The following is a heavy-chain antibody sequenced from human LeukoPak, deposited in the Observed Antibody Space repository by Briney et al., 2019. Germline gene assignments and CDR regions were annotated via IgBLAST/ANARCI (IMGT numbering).Heavy chain of an antibody. CDR2: IYYSGNS. J-gene: IGHJ3*01. D-gene: IGHD2-8*01. CDR1: GGSISSYY. Sequence: SETLSLTCTVSGGSISSYYWSWIRQPPGKGLEWIGYIYYSGNSNYNPSLKSRVTISVDTSKNQFSLSLSSVTAADTAVYFCVRGVYRGAFDVWGQGTMVTVSS. V-gene: IGHV4-59*01. CDR3: VRGVYRGAFDV.